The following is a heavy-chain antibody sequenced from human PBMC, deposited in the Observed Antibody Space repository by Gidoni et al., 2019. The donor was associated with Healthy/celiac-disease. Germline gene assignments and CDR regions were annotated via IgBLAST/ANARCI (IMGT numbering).Heavy chain of an antibody. Sequence: EVQLVESGGGLVQPGGSLRLSCAASGFTFSRYWMSWVRQAPGKGLEWVANIKQDGSEKYYVDSVKGRFTISRDNAKNSLYLQMNSLRAEDTAVYYCARDPSHLYPYSSSPHFDYWGQGTLVTVSS. V-gene: IGHV3-7*03. J-gene: IGHJ4*02. CDR3: ARDPSHLYPYSSSPHFDY. CDR1: GFTFSRYW. CDR2: IKQDGSEK. D-gene: IGHD6-6*01.